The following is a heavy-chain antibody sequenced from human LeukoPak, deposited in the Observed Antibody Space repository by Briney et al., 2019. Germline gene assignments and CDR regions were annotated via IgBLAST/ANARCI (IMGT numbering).Heavy chain of an antibody. CDR3: ANGVSPDY. J-gene: IGHJ4*02. D-gene: IGHD6-6*01. Sequence: PGGSLRLPCAASGFTFRSYAMTWVRQAPGKGLEWVSGISGNDDSTYYADSVRGRFTISRDNSKNTLYLQMNSLRAEDTAEYYCANGVSPDYWGQGTLVTVSS. CDR1: GFTFRSYA. V-gene: IGHV3-23*01. CDR2: ISGNDDST.